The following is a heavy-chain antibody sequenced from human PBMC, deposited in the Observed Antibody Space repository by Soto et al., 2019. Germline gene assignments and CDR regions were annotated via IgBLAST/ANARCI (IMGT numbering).Heavy chain of an antibody. CDR3: DSGYPFPYAFDI. V-gene: IGHV1-69*01. D-gene: IGHD1-26*01. CDR1: GGTFSSYA. CDR2: IIPIFGTA. Sequence: QVQLVQSGAAVKKPGSSVKVSCKASGGTFSSYAISWVRQAPGQGLEWMGGIIPIFGTANYAQKFQGRVTITADEATSTAYMGLSSLRSEDTAVYYCDSGYPFPYAFDIWGQGTMVTVSS. J-gene: IGHJ3*02.